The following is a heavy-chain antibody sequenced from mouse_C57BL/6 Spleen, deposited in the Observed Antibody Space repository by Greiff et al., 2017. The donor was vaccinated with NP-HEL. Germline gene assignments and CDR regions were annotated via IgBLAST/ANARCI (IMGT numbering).Heavy chain of an antibody. CDR1: GYTFTSYW. J-gene: IGHJ2*01. Sequence: QVQLQQPGAELVRPGTSVKLSCKASGYTFTSYWMHWVKQRPGQGLEWIGVIDPSDSYTNYNQKFKVKATLTVDTSSSTAYMQLSSLTSEDSAVYYCARGGSSYDYWGQGTTLTVSS. CDR3: ARGGSSYDY. CDR2: IDPSDSYT. V-gene: IGHV1-59*01. D-gene: IGHD1-1*01.